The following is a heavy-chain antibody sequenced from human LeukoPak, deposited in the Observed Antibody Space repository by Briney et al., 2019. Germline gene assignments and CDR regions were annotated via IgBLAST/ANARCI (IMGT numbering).Heavy chain of an antibody. V-gene: IGHV1-8*03. Sequence: ASVKVSCKVSGYTLTGLSMHWVRQATGQGLEWMGWMNPNSGNTGYAQKFQGRVTITRNTSISTAYMELSSLRSDDTAVYYCARGASPGYSSSWYYRYWGQGTLVTVSS. D-gene: IGHD6-13*01. J-gene: IGHJ4*02. CDR2: MNPNSGNT. CDR3: ARGASPGYSSSWYYRY. CDR1: GYTLTGLS.